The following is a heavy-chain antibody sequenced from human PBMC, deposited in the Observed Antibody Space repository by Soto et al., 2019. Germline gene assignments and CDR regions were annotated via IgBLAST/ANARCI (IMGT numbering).Heavy chain of an antibody. J-gene: IGHJ4*02. V-gene: IGHV4-39*07. D-gene: IGHD4-17*01. CDR1: GGSISSSSYY. CDR3: ARLRPDYGGNYYFDY. CDR2: IYYSGST. Sequence: SETLSLTCTVSGGSISSSSYYWGWIRQPPGKGLEWIGSIYYSGSTYYNPSLKSRVTISVDTSKNQFSLKLSSVTAADTAVYYCARLRPDYGGNYYFDYWGQGTLVTVSS.